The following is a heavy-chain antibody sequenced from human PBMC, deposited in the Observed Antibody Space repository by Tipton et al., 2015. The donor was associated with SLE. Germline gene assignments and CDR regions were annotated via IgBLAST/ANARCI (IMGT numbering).Heavy chain of an antibody. D-gene: IGHD2-8*02. CDR2: IYTSGST. J-gene: IGHJ4*02. Sequence: LRLSCTVSGGSISSYYWSWIRQPAGKGLEWIGRIYTSGSTNYNPSLKSRVTMSVDTSKNQFSLKLSSVTAADTAVYYCARTVLVVYAHFDYWGQGTLVTVSS. V-gene: IGHV4-4*07. CDR1: GGSISSYY. CDR3: ARTVLVVYAHFDY.